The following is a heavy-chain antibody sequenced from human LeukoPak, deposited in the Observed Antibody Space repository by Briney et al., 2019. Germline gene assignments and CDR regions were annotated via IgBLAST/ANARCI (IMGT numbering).Heavy chain of an antibody. D-gene: IGHD2-2*01. Sequence: PGGSLILSCAAYGCTFSSSWMHWVRQAPGKGLVWVSHIRTDGSSTTYADSVRGRFTISRDNAGNTVYLQMNGLRAEDTAVYYCATDGGYAADYWGQGVLVTVSS. CDR1: GCTFSSSW. CDR2: IRTDGSST. CDR3: ATDGGYAADY. V-gene: IGHV3-74*01. J-gene: IGHJ4*02.